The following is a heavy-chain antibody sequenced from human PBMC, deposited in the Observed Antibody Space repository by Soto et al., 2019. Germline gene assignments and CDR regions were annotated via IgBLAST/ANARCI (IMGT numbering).Heavy chain of an antibody. V-gene: IGHV3-23*01. CDR1: GFTFSSYA. CDR2: ISGSGGST. CDR3: AKLKWLGPAEGSAFDY. D-gene: IGHD3-10*01. Sequence: GGSLRLSCAASGFTFSSYAMSWVRQAPGKGLEWVSAISGSGGSTYYADSVKGRFTISRDNSKNTLYLQMNSLRAEDTAVYYCAKLKWLGPAEGSAFDYWGQGTLVTVSS. J-gene: IGHJ4*02.